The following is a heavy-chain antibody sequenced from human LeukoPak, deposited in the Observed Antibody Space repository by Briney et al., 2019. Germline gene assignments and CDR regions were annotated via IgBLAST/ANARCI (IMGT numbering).Heavy chain of an antibody. CDR1: GFTFSTHG. J-gene: IGHJ3*02. CDR3: ARDSGVGPCLFCSGFDI. V-gene: IGHV3-30*02. D-gene: IGHD3-3*01. CDR2: IRYDGINK. Sequence: GGSLRLSCAASGFTFSTHGMHWVRQAPGKGLEWVAFIRYDGINKYYADSVKGRFTISRDNAKKLLFLQMNSLRAEDTAVYYCARDSGVGPCLFCSGFDIWGQGTMVTVSS.